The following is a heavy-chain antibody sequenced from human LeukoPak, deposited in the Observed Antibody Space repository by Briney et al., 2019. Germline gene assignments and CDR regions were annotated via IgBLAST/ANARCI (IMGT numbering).Heavy chain of an antibody. D-gene: IGHD3-22*01. J-gene: IGHJ4*02. Sequence: GGSLRLSCAASGFTFNSYAMSWVRQAPGKGLEWVSSISGSGGSTYYADSVKGRFTISRDNAKNSLYLQMNSLRAEDAAVYYCARDYYKNFDYWGQGTLVTVSS. CDR3: ARDYYKNFDY. CDR1: GFTFNSYA. CDR2: ISGSGGST. V-gene: IGHV3-23*01.